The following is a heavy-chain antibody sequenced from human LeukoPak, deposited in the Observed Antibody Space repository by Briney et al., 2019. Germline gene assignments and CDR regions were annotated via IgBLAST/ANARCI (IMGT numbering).Heavy chain of an antibody. D-gene: IGHD3-3*01. Sequence: LPGGSLRLSCAASGFIFSSYEMNRVRQAPGKGLEWISYIGSSGTNKYYADSVNGRFTISRDNAKSSLYLQMNSLRAEDTAVYYRARGWRSDYWGQGTLVTVSS. CDR3: ARGWRSDY. J-gene: IGHJ4*02. CDR1: GFIFSSYE. V-gene: IGHV3-48*03. CDR2: IGSSGTNK.